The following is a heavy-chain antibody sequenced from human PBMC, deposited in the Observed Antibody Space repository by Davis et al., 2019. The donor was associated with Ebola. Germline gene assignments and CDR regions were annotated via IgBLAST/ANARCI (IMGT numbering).Heavy chain of an antibody. CDR2: IIPIFDIA. Sequence: AASVKVSCKASEDTVSNFAISWLRQAPGQGLEWMGGIIPIFDIAEYTQKFQGRVTITADESSSTAYMELSSLRSEDTAIYYCARNTIPLFGVVSIPPYYYSGMAVWGQGTTVTVSS. CDR3: ARNTIPLFGVVSIPPYYYSGMAV. CDR1: EDTVSNFA. V-gene: IGHV1-69*13. J-gene: IGHJ6*02. D-gene: IGHD3-3*01.